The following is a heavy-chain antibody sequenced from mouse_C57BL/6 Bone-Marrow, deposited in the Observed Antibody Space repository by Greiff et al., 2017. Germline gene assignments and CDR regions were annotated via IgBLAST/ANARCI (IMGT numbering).Heavy chain of an antibody. D-gene: IGHD1-1*01. CDR3: AGNYYGSSWHWYFDV. V-gene: IGHV5-17*01. Sequence: EVNLVESGGGLVKPGGSLKLSCAASGFTFSDYGMHWVRQAPEKGLEWVAYISSGSSTIYYADTVKGRFTISRDNAKNTLFLQMTSLRSEDTAMYYCAGNYYGSSWHWYFDVWGTGTTVTVSS. J-gene: IGHJ1*03. CDR2: ISSGSSTI. CDR1: GFTFSDYG.